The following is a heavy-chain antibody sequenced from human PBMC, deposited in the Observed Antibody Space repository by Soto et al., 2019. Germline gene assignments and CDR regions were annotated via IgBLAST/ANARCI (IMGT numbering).Heavy chain of an antibody. J-gene: IGHJ5*02. Sequence: GASVKVSCKASGYTFTSYGISWVRQAPGQGLEWMGWISAYNGNTNYAQKLQGRVTMTTDTSTSTAYMELRSLRSDDTAVYYCARMSIAARPDVSGPWGQGTLVTVSS. CDR2: ISAYNGNT. D-gene: IGHD6-6*01. CDR1: GYTFTSYG. V-gene: IGHV1-18*01. CDR3: ARMSIAARPDVSGP.